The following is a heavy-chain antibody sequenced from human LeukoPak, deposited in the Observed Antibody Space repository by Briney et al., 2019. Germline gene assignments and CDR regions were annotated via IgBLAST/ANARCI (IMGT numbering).Heavy chain of an antibody. Sequence: GESLQISCKGSGYSFTSYWIGWVRPMPGKGLEWMGIIYPGDSDTRYSPSFQGQVTISADKSISTAYLQWSSLKASDTAMYYCAGRLDYGDYLVEDAFDIWGQGTMVTVSS. CDR1: GYSFTSYW. D-gene: IGHD4-17*01. CDR2: IYPGDSDT. CDR3: AGRLDYGDYLVEDAFDI. V-gene: IGHV5-51*01. J-gene: IGHJ3*02.